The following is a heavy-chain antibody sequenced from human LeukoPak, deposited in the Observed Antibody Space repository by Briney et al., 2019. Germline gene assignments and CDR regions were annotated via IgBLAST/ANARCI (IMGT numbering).Heavy chain of an antibody. V-gene: IGHV4-59*01. D-gene: IGHD3-3*01. CDR3: ASSGYDFWSGYSSNWYFDL. Sequence: SETLSLTCTVSGGSISSYYWSWIRQPPGKGLEWIGYIYYSGSTNYNPSLKSRVTISVDTSKNQFSLKLSSVTAADTAVYYCASSGYDFWSGYSSNWYFDLWGRGTLVTVSS. J-gene: IGHJ2*01. CDR1: GGSISSYY. CDR2: IYYSGST.